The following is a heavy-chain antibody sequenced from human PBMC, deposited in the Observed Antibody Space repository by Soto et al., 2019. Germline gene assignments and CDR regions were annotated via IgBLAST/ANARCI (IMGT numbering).Heavy chain of an antibody. V-gene: IGHV1-8*01. CDR3: ARSGGCSNVNIDY. CDR2: MNPDSGHT. D-gene: IGHD6-19*01. J-gene: IGHJ4*02. Sequence: QVQLVQSGAEVRTPGASVKVSCKASGYTFTSYDINWVRQATGQGPEWMGWMNPDSGHTGYVQKFQGRVTMTRNTVIRIAYMELSSLRFEYTAVYYGARSGGCSNVNIDYWGQGTLVTVSS. CDR1: GYTFTSYD.